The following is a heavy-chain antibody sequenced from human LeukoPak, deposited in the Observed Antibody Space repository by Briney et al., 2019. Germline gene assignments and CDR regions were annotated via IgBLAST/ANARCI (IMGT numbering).Heavy chain of an antibody. D-gene: IGHD3-10*01. CDR2: ITWNSGSI. V-gene: IGHV3-9*01. CDR1: GFTFDDYA. J-gene: IGHJ6*02. Sequence: GGSLRLSGAASGFTFDDYAMHWVRQAPGKGLEWVSGITWNSGSIGYADSVKGRFTISRDNAKNSLYLQMNSLRAEDTALYYCVKGDTTYYYGSGSYYYYYGMDVWGQGTTVTVSS. CDR3: VKGDTTYYYGSGSYYYYYGMDV.